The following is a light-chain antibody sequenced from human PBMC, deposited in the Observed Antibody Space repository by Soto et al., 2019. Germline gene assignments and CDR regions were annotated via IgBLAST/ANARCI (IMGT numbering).Light chain of an antibody. J-gene: IGKJ4*01. CDR1: QGIGNS. V-gene: IGKV1-9*01. Sequence: DIQLTQSPSFLSASVGDRVTITCRASQGIGNSLAWYQQKPGKAPKLLIYAASSLQSGVPSRSSGSGFGTDFTLTITSLQPEDFATYYCQQVESYPSTFGGGTKVDIK. CDR3: QQVESYPST. CDR2: AAS.